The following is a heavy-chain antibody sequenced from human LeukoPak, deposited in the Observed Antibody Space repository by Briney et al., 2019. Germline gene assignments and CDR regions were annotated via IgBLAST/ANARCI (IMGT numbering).Heavy chain of an antibody. CDR1: GFTLSTYD. CDR3: ARAERDAFDI. CDR2: IGTGGDT. J-gene: IGHJ3*02. V-gene: IGHV3-13*04. Sequence: GSLRLSCAASGFTLSTYDMHWVRQATGKGLEWVSAIGTGGDTYYPGSVKGRFTISRENAKNSLYLQMNSLRAGDTAVYYCARAERDAFDIWGQGTMVTVSS. D-gene: IGHD1-1*01.